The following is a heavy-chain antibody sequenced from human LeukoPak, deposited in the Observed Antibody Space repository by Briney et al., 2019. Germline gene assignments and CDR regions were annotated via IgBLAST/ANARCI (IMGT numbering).Heavy chain of an antibody. CDR3: ARGVSDSGGSYYFDY. CDR2: IYYTGST. Sequence: PSETLSLTCTVSGGSISSYYWSWIRQPPGKGLEWIGYIYYTGSTNYNPSLKSRVTISVDTSKNQFSLRLSSVTAADTALYYCARGVSDSGGSYYFDYWGQGTLVTVSS. CDR1: GGSISSYY. V-gene: IGHV4-59*01. J-gene: IGHJ4*02. D-gene: IGHD3-22*01.